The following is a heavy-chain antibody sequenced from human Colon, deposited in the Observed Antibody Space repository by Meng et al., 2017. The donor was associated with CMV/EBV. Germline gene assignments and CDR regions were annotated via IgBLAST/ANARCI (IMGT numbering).Heavy chain of an antibody. J-gene: IGHJ4*02. V-gene: IGHV4-4*07. D-gene: IGHD5-12*01. CDR2: ISTNRNT. Sequence: HVQLQGWGPGLVKPSETLSLTCTVSGGSISTYYWSWIRQPAGEGLEWLGRISTNRNTDYNPSLNSRATIWLDTSNNQFSLKLTSVTAADTAVYYCVRGGYSGTQTGGVQEYWGQGTLVTVSS. CDR3: VRGGYSGTQTGGVQEY. CDR1: GGSISTYY.